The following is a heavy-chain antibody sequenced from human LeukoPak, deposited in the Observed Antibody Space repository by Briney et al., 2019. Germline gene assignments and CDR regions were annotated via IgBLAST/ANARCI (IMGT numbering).Heavy chain of an antibody. CDR2: IIPIFGTA. Sequence: SVKVSCKASGGTFSSYAISWVRQAPGQGLEWMGGIIPIFGTANYAQKFRGRVTITTDESTSTAYMELSSLRSEDTAVYYCARKGGNSGAFHYWGQGTLVTVSS. CDR1: GGTFSSYA. D-gene: IGHD4-23*01. V-gene: IGHV1-69*05. J-gene: IGHJ4*02. CDR3: ARKGGNSGAFHY.